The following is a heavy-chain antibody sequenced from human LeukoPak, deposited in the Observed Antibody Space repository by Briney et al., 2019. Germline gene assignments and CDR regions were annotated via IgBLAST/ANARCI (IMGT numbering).Heavy chain of an antibody. CDR2: INHRGST. J-gene: IGHJ4*02. V-gene: IGHV4-34*01. D-gene: IGHD6-6*01. CDR1: GGSFSGYH. Sequence: SETLSLTCAVYGGSFSGYHWSWIRQPPGKGLEWIGEINHRGSTNYNPSLKSRVTMSVDRSKNQFSLKLSSVTAADTAVYYCARGRGAARFVTIEFDYWGQGALVTVSS. CDR3: ARGRGAARFVTIEFDY.